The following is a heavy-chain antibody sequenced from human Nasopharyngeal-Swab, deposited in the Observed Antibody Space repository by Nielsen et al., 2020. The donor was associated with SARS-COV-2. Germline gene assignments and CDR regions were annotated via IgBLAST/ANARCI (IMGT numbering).Heavy chain of an antibody. V-gene: IGHV4-59*01. CDR2: VFNSGST. CDR1: GGSMNSYY. Sequence: GSLRLSCTVSGGSMNSYYWYWIRQPPGKGLEWIGYVFNSGSTESSPSLKRRATILVDTSNNQFSLKLSSVTAADTAVYFCARVQVDDDFWTGYHFDYWGQGTLVTVSS. J-gene: IGHJ4*02. CDR3: ARVQVDDDFWTGYHFDY. D-gene: IGHD3/OR15-3a*01.